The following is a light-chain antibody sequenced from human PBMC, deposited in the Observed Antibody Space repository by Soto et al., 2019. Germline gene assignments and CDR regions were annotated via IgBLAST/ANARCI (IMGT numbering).Light chain of an antibody. CDR3: QSYDRTLSGFV. J-gene: IGLJ3*02. V-gene: IGLV1-40*01. Sequence: QSVLTQPPSVSGAPGQRVTISCTGSSSNIGAGYDVHWYQQLPGTAPKLLTYANTNRPSGVPDRFSGSKSGTSGSLAITGLQAEDEADYYGQSYDRTLSGFVFGGGTKLTVL. CDR2: ANT. CDR1: SSNIGAGYD.